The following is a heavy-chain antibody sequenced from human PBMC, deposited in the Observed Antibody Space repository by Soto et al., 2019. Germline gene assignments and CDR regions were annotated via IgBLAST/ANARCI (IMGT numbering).Heavy chain of an antibody. CDR2: ISGSGGST. V-gene: IGHV3-23*01. D-gene: IGHD1-20*01. J-gene: IGHJ4*02. Sequence: GGSLGLSCAASGFTFSSYAMSWVRQAPGKGLEWVSAISGSGGSTYYADSVKGRFTISRDNSKNTLYLQMNSLRAEDTAVYYCAKLKYKLRGPFDYWGQGTLVTVSS. CDR1: GFTFSSYA. CDR3: AKLKYKLRGPFDY.